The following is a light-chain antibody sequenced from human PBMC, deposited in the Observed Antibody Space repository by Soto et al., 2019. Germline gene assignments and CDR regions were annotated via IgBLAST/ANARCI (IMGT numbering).Light chain of an antibody. J-gene: IGKJ4*01. CDR2: GAS. V-gene: IGKV3-20*01. CDR3: QHYRTS. CDR1: QSVSSSY. Sequence: EIVLKQSPGTLSLSPGERATLSCRASQSVSSSYLAWYQQKPGQAPRQLIYGASSRATGIPDRFSGSGSGTDFTLTITRLEPEDFAVYYCQHYRTSFGGGTRVEIK.